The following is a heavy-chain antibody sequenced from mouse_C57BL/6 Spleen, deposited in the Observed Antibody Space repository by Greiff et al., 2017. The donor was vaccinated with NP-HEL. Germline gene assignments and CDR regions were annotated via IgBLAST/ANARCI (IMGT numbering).Heavy chain of an antibody. Sequence: QVQLKQSGAELVKPGASVKISCKASGYAFSSYWMNWVKQRPGKGLEWIGQIYPGDGDTNYNGKFKGKATLTADKSSSTAYMQISSLTSEDSAVYCCARKITALYWYFDVWGTGTTVTVSS. D-gene: IGHD1-3*01. CDR3: ARKITALYWYFDV. CDR2: IYPGDGDT. J-gene: IGHJ1*03. CDR1: GYAFSSYW. V-gene: IGHV1-80*01.